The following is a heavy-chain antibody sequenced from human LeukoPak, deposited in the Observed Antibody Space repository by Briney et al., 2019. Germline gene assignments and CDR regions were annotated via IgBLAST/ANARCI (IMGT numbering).Heavy chain of an antibody. J-gene: IGHJ6*02. CDR2: IYYSGST. CDR3: ARRRPDYGMDV. CDR1: GGSISSYY. V-gene: IGHV4-59*01. Sequence: NPSETLSLTCTVSGGSISSYYWSWIRQPPGKGLEWIGYIYYSGSTNYNPSLKSRVTLSVDTSKNQFSLKLSSVTAADTAVYYCARRRPDYGMDVWGQGTTVTVSS.